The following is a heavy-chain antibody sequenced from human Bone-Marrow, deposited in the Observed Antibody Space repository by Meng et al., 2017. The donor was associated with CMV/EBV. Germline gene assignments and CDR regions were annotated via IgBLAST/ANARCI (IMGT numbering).Heavy chain of an antibody. J-gene: IGHJ4*02. CDR2: IVVGSGNT. V-gene: IGHV1-58*01. CDR3: AADSRKVGAHDY. Sequence: SVKVSCKASGFTFTSSAVQWVRQARGQRLEWIGWIVVGSGNTNYAQKFQERVTITRDMSTSTAYMELSSLRSEDTAVYYCAADSRKVGAHDYWGQGTLGPVSS. CDR1: GFTFTSSA. D-gene: IGHD1-26*01.